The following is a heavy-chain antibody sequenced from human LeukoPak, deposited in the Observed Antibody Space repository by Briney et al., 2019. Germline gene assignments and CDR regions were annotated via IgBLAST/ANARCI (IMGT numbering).Heavy chain of an antibody. D-gene: IGHD3-9*01. V-gene: IGHV3-15*01. CDR2: IKSKTHGGTT. Sequence: GGSLRLSCAASGFIFSNAWMIWVRQAPGKGLEWVGRIKSKTHGGTTDYAAPVEGRFTISRDDSKNTLYLQMNSLKTEDTAMYYCTKDKEDLGTGWHGGFDYWGQGTLVTVSS. CDR1: GFIFSNAW. J-gene: IGHJ4*02. CDR3: TKDKEDLGTGWHGGFDY.